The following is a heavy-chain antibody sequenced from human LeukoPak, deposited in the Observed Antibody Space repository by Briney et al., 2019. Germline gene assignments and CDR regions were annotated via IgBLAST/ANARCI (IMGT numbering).Heavy chain of an antibody. D-gene: IGHD5-12*01. J-gene: IGHJ4*02. CDR2: ISRSSSAI. Sequence: GSLRLSCAASGFTFSSYSMNWVRQALGKGLEWVSYISRSSSAIFYADSVKGRFTISRDNAKNSLYLQVNSLRAEDTAVYYCATSGYDYGYFDYWGQGTLVTVSS. CDR3: ATSGYDYGYFDY. V-gene: IGHV3-48*01. CDR1: GFTFSSYS.